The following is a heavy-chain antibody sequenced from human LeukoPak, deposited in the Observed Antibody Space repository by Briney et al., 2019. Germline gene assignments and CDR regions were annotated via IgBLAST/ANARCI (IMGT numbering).Heavy chain of an antibody. V-gene: IGHV3-33*01. Sequence: GSLRLSCAASGFTFSSYGMDWVRQAPGKGLEWVAVIWYDGSNKYYADSVKGRFTISRDNSKNTLYLQMNSLRAEDTAEYYCARDFRAWATHYGMDVWGQGTTVTVSS. CDR1: GFTFSSYG. CDR2: IWYDGSNK. CDR3: ARDFRAWATHYGMDV. D-gene: IGHD5-24*01. J-gene: IGHJ6*02.